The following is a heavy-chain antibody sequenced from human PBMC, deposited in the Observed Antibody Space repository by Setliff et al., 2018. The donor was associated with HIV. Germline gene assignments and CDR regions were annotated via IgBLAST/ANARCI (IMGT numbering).Heavy chain of an antibody. CDR3: ASCMAGHYYYYMDV. Sequence: ASVKVSCKASGFPFSSYGISWVRQAPGQGLEWMGWISAYNGKTEYAQNFQGRVTMTTDISTSTAWTSTSTAYMELRSLRSDDTAVYYCASCMAGHYYYYMDVWGKGTTVTAP. CDR1: GFPFSSYG. D-gene: IGHD6-19*01. CDR2: ISAYNGKT. V-gene: IGHV1-18*01. J-gene: IGHJ6*03.